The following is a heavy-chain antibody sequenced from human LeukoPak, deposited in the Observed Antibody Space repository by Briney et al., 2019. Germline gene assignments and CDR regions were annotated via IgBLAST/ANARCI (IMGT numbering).Heavy chain of an antibody. J-gene: IGHJ6*02. CDR1: GFSFNNYA. V-gene: IGHV3-23*01. D-gene: IGHD6-13*01. CDR3: ARHPGAAAVSWATLYYGMDV. Sequence: GGSLRLSCAASGFSFNNYAMSWVHQAPGKGLEWVSAISGSGGSTYYADSVKGRFTISRDNSKNTLYLQMNSLRAEDTAVYYCARHPGAAAVSWATLYYGMDVWGQGTTVTVSS. CDR2: ISGSGGST.